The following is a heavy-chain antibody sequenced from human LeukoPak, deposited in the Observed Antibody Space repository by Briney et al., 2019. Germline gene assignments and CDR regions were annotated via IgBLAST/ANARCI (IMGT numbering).Heavy chain of an antibody. Sequence: SVKVSCKASGYTFIDYYMHWVRQAPGQGLEWMGWINPNSGGTNYAQNFQGRVTMTRDTSIRTVYMELSRLRSDDTAVYYCANTYALGNYYKGGFDPWGQGTLVTVSS. CDR3: ANTYALGNYYKGGFDP. J-gene: IGHJ5*02. CDR2: INPNSGGT. D-gene: IGHD3-10*01. CDR1: GYTFIDYY. V-gene: IGHV1-2*02.